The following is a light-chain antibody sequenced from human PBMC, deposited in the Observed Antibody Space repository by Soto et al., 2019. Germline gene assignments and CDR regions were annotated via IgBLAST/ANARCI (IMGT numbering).Light chain of an antibody. Sequence: EIVMTQSPATLSVSPGERATLSCRARQSVSSNLAWYQQKPGQAPRLLLYAASTRATGTPATFSGSGSGTEFTLTISSLQSEDFAVYYCQQYKNWPPWTFGQGTKVEIK. CDR2: AAS. V-gene: IGKV3-15*01. CDR3: QQYKNWPPWT. J-gene: IGKJ1*01. CDR1: QSVSSN.